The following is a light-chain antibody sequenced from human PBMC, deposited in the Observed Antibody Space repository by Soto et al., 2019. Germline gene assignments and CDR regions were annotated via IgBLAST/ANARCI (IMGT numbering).Light chain of an antibody. CDR2: EVS. V-gene: IGLV2-14*01. J-gene: IGLJ1*01. Sequence: QSALTQPASVSGSPGQSITISCTGTSSDFGSYNYVSWYQQHPGKAPKLMIYEVSNRPSGVSNRFSGSKSGNTASLTISGLQAEDEADYYFNSYTSTNTWVFGTGTKVTVL. CDR1: SSDFGSYNY. CDR3: NSYTSTNTWV.